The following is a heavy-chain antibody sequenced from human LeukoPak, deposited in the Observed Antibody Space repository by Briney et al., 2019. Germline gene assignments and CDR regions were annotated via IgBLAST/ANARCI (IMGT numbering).Heavy chain of an antibody. J-gene: IGHJ6*03. CDR2: IYYSGST. V-gene: IGHV4-39*01. CDR3: ARHARWLVTANDYYYYYYMDV. CDR1: GGSISSSSYY. D-gene: IGHD6-19*01. Sequence: SETLSLTCTVSGGSISSSSYYWGWIRQPPGKGLEWIGSIYYSGSTYYNPSLKSRVTISVDTSKNQLSLKLSSVTAADTAVYYCARHARWLVTANDYYYYYYMDVWGKGTTVTVSS.